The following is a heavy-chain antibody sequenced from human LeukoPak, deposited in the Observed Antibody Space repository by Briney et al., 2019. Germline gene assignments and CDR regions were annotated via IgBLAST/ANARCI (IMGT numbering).Heavy chain of an antibody. J-gene: IGHJ4*02. CDR1: AFTFSSYG. D-gene: IGHD3-9*01. CDR2: IWYDGSNK. Sequence: GRSLRLSYAASAFTFSSYGMHWVRQAAGKGLEWVVVIWYDGSNKYYADSVKGRLSITRDNSKNTLYLQMNSLRAEDTAVYYCARGSGRYFDWFNFDYWGQGTLVTVSS. V-gene: IGHV3-33*01. CDR3: ARGSGRYFDWFNFDY.